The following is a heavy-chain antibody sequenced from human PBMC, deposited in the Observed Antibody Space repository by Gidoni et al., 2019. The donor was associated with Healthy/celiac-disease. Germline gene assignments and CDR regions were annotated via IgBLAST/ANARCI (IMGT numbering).Heavy chain of an antibody. D-gene: IGHD1-26*01. J-gene: IGHJ1*01. CDR2: ISAYNGNT. Sequence: QVQLVQSGAEVKKPGASVEVSCKASGYTFTSYGISWVRQAPGQGLEWMGWISAYNGNTNYAQKLQGRVTMTTDTSTSTAYMELRSLRSDDTAVYYCARDQWELLPTRRAGYFQHWGQGTLVTVS. V-gene: IGHV1-18*04. CDR3: ARDQWELLPTRRAGYFQH. CDR1: GYTFTSYG.